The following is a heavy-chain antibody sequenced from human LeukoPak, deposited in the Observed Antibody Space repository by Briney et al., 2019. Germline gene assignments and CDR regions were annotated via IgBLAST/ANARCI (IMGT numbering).Heavy chain of an antibody. J-gene: IGHJ4*02. CDR1: GGSILTTNW. CDR3: ARESGAFCPFGF. Sequence: TPSETLSLTCAVSGGSILTTNWWSWVRQSPGKGLEWIGEVHLSGASNYNPSLKSRVSMSIDNSKNQLSLKLTSVTAADTAIYYCARESGAFCPFGFWGQGTLVTVSS. V-gene: IGHV4-4*02. CDR2: VHLSGAS. D-gene: IGHD1-26*01.